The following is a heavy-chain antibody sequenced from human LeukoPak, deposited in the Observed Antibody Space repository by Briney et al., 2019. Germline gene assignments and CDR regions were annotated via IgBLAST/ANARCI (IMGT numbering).Heavy chain of an antibody. CDR3: AKADQDIVVVVAAYDAFDI. D-gene: IGHD2-15*01. V-gene: IGHV3-30*18. CDR1: GFTFSSDG. CDR2: ISYDGSNK. J-gene: IGHJ3*02. Sequence: PGGSLRLSCAASGFTFSSDGMHWVRQAPGKGLEWVAVISYDGSNKYYADSVKGRFTISRDNSKNTLYLQMNSLRAEDTAVYYCAKADQDIVVVVAAYDAFDIWGQGTMVTVSS.